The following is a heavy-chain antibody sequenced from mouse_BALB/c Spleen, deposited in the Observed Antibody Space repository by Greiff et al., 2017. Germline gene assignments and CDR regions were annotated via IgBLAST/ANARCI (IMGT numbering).Heavy chain of an antibody. Sequence: VQLQQSGAELVKPGASVKLSCKASGYSFTSYYMHWVKQRPGQGLEWIGEINPSNGGTNFNEKFKSKATLTVDKSSSTAYMQLSSLTSEDSAVYYCTRSEGNSAWFAYWGQGTLVTVSA. CDR1: GYSFTSYY. CDR2: INPSNGGT. CDR3: TRSEGNSAWFAY. D-gene: IGHD2-1*01. V-gene: IGHV1S81*02. J-gene: IGHJ3*01.